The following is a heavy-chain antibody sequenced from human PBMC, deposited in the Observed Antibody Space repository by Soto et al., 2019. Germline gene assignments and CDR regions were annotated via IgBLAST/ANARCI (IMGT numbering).Heavy chain of an antibody. D-gene: IGHD2-8*02. J-gene: IGHJ4*02. CDR1: GGSFSGYY. V-gene: IGHV4-34*01. CDR3: ARDKITGLFDY. Sequence: SETLSLTCAVYGGSFSGYYWTWIRQPPGTGLEWIGEINHSGSTNYNPSIKSRANISEDTSKNQFPLKMTTVNAADTAVYYCARDKITGLFDYWGQGALVTVSS. CDR2: INHSGST.